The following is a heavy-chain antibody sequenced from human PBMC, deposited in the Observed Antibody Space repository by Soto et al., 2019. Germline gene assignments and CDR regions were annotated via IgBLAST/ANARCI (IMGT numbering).Heavy chain of an antibody. V-gene: IGHV4-34*01. Sequence: QVQLQQWGAGPLRPLETLSLTCGVSGGSFSGYYWAWIRQSPGKGLEWIGEINDRGSINYNPSLMIRVSISVATSKNHYSLNLRSVTAADTAVYYCARESHDILTGPPWVWYFDLWGRGTLVTVSS. J-gene: IGHJ2*01. D-gene: IGHD3-9*01. CDR1: GGSFSGYY. CDR2: INDRGSI. CDR3: ARESHDILTGPPWVWYFDL.